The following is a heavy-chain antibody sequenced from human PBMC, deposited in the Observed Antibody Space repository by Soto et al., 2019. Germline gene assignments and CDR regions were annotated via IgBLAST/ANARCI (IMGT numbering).Heavy chain of an antibody. CDR2: IYYSGST. CDR1: GGSISSGDYY. Sequence: QVQLQESGPGLVKPSQTLSLTCTVSGGSISSGDYYWSWIRQPPGKGLEWIGYIYYSGSTYYNPSLKSRXXIXVXXSKNQFSLKLSSVTAADTAVYYCARGRYSSGWVGFWGQGTLVTVSS. CDR3: ARGRYSSGWVGF. D-gene: IGHD6-19*01. V-gene: IGHV4-30-4*01. J-gene: IGHJ4*02.